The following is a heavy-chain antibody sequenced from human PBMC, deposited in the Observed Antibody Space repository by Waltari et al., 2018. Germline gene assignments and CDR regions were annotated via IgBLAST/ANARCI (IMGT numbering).Heavy chain of an antibody. Sequence: EVQLVESGGGLVKPGGSLRLSCAASGLNFFDLWLNWVRQAPGKGLEWVGRIKRSSDGGAAEYAAPVNGRFIISRDDSSSTLYLQMNSLKSEDTAVYYCITDPANAYVRWFDPWGQGTLVTVSS. CDR1: GLNFFDLW. CDR3: ITDPANAYVRWFDP. D-gene: IGHD2-2*01. CDR2: IKRSSDGGAA. J-gene: IGHJ5*02. V-gene: IGHV3-15*01.